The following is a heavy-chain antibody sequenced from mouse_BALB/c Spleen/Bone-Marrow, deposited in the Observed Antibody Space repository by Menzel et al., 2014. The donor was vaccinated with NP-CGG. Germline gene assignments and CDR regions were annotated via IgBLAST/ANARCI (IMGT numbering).Heavy chain of an antibody. V-gene: IGHV14-3*02. Sequence: VQLQQSGAELVKPGASVKLSCTVSGFNIKDTYMHWVKQRPEQGLEWIGRIDPANGNTKYDPKFQGKATITADTSSNTAYLQLSSLTSEDTAVYYCARSRDYGSSYYAMDYWGQGTSVTVSS. CDR3: ARSRDYGSSYYAMDY. CDR2: IDPANGNT. J-gene: IGHJ4*01. CDR1: GFNIKDTY. D-gene: IGHD1-1*01.